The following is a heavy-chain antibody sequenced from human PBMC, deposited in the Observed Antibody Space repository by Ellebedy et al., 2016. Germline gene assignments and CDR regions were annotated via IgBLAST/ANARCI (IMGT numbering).Heavy chain of an antibody. V-gene: IGHV4-61*02. J-gene: IGHJ4*02. Sequence: SETLSLXXTVSGGSISSGCYYWSWIRQPAGKGLEWIGRIYTSGSTNYNPSLKSRVTMSVDTSKNQFSLKLSSVTAADTAVYYCARARKRADLGYCGGDCYIDYFDYWGQGTLVTVSS. CDR3: ARARKRADLGYCGGDCYIDYFDY. D-gene: IGHD2-21*01. CDR2: IYTSGST. CDR1: GGSISSGCYY.